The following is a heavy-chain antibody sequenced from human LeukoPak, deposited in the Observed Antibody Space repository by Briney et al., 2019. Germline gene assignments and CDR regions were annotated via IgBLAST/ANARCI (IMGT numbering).Heavy chain of an antibody. CDR1: GYTFTSYD. J-gene: IGHJ6*03. Sequence: ASVKVSCKASGYTFTSYDINWVRQANGQGLEWMGWMNPNSGNTGYAQKFQGRVTMTRNTSISTAYMELSSLRSEDTAVYYCARGLRGTGRNYYYYMDVWGKGTTVTVS. V-gene: IGHV1-8*01. CDR2: MNPNSGNT. CDR3: ARGLRGTGRNYYYYMDV. D-gene: IGHD3-16*01.